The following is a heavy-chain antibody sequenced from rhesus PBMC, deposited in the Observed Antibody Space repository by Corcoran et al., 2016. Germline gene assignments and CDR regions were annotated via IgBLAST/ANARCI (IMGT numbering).Heavy chain of an antibody. Sequence: QVQLQESGPGLVKPSETLSLTCAVSGYSLSSNYWSWIRQPPGKGLEWIGYIYGSMGSTYYNPSLKSLVTISRDTSKNQFSLKLNAMTAADTAVYYCARGNPPDYWGQGVLVTVSS. CDR2: IYGSMGST. CDR3: ARGNPPDY. CDR1: GYSLSSNY. J-gene: IGHJ4*01. V-gene: IGHV4-147*01.